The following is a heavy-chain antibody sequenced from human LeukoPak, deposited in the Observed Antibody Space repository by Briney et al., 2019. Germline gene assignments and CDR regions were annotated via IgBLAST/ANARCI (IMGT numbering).Heavy chain of an antibody. D-gene: IGHD3-22*01. V-gene: IGHV1-2*02. Sequence: ASVKVSCKASGYTFTRYYMHWVRQAPGQGLEWMGGINPDTGRTNYAQKFQGRATMTRDTSITTAYMELTRLTSDDTAVYSCARGTYYDSSAYSGVRLFDYWGQGTLVSVSS. J-gene: IGHJ4*02. CDR1: GYTFTRYY. CDR2: INPDTGRT. CDR3: ARGTYYDSSAYSGVRLFDY.